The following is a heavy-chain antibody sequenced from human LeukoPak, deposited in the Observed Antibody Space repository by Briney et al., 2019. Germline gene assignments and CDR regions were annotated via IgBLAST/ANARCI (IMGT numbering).Heavy chain of an antibody. V-gene: IGHV4-34*01. J-gene: IGHJ6*03. CDR2: INHSGST. CDR1: GGSFSGYY. Sequence: SETLFLTCAVYGGSFSGYYWSWIRQPPGKGLEWIGEINHSGSTNYTPSLKSRVTISVATSKNQFSLKLSSVTAADTAVYYCARQAPRHYYDSSGYYPYYYYYYMDVWGKGTTVTISS. D-gene: IGHD3-22*01. CDR3: ARQAPRHYYDSSGYYPYYYYYYMDV.